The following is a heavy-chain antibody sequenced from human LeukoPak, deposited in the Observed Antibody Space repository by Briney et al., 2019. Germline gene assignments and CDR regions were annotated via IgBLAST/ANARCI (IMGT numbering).Heavy chain of an antibody. CDR1: GFTFSNYA. Sequence: GGSLRLSCAGSGFTFSNYAMNWVRQAPGKGLEWLSYISSSAAIFYADSVKGRFTISRDNAKNSLYLQMNSLRAEDTAVYYCARVEVVADYWGQGTLVTVSS. D-gene: IGHD2-15*01. J-gene: IGHJ4*02. CDR3: ARVEVVADY. CDR2: ISSSAAI. V-gene: IGHV3-69-1*01.